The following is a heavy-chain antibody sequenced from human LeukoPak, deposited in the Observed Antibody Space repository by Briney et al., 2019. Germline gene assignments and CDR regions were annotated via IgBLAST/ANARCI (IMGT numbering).Heavy chain of an antibody. D-gene: IGHD2-2*01. V-gene: IGHV4-39*01. J-gene: IGHJ4*02. CDR1: IDSIRRSSYY. CDR3: ASRQVVPAATPFDY. CDR2: IYYSGRT. Sequence: SETLSLTCTVSIDSIRRSSYYWGWIRQPPGKGLEWIGSIYYSGRTYYNPSLKSRVTVSVDTSESQFSLKLSSVTAADTAVYYCASRQVVPAATPFDYWGQGTLVTVSS.